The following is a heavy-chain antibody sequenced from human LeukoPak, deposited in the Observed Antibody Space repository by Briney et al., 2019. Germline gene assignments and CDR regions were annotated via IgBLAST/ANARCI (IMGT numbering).Heavy chain of an antibody. Sequence: ASVKVSCKASGYTYTNYGISWVRQAPGQGREWMGWISVYNGNTNFAQKLQGRVTLTTDTSTGTAYMELRSLRSDDTAVYYCAGYYYDSSDYPRPWFDPWGQGTLVPVSS. V-gene: IGHV1-18*01. D-gene: IGHD3-22*01. CDR1: GYTYTNYG. CDR3: AGYYYDSSDYPRPWFDP. J-gene: IGHJ5*02. CDR2: ISVYNGNT.